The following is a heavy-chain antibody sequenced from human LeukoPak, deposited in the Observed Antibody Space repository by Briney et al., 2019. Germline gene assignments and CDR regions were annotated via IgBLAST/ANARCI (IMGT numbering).Heavy chain of an antibody. J-gene: IGHJ4*02. CDR1: GFTVSSNY. V-gene: IGHV3-66*02. Sequence: GGSLRLSCAASGFTVSSNYMSWVRQAPGKGLEWGSVIYSGGSTYYADSVKGRFTISGDNSKNTLYLQMNSLRAEDTAVYYCAGSYDSSGYYTKAFDYWGQGTLVTVSS. CDR3: AGSYDSSGYYTKAFDY. CDR2: IYSGGST. D-gene: IGHD3-22*01.